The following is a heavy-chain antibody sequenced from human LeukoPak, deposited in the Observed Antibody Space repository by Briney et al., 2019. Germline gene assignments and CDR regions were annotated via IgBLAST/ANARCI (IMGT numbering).Heavy chain of an antibody. CDR3: ARDRNGVADLDY. CDR1: GYTFTSYA. CDR2: INAGNGNT. D-gene: IGHD6-19*01. J-gene: IGHJ4*02. Sequence: ASVKVSCKASGYTFTSYAMHWVRQAPGQRLEWMGWINAGNGNTKYSQKFQGRVTITRDTSASTAYMELSSLRSEDTAVYYCARDRNGVADLDYWGQGTLVTVSS. V-gene: IGHV1-3*01.